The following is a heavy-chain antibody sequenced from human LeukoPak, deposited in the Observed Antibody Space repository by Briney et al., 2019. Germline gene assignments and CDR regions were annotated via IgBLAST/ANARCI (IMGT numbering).Heavy chain of an antibody. Sequence: GGSLRLSCAASGFTFSSYGMHWVRQAPGKGLEWVAVIWYDGSNKYYADSVKGRFTISRDNSKNTLYLQMNSLRAEDTAVYYCAGEFSDDSNGYNDAFGIWGQGTMVTVSS. J-gene: IGHJ3*02. CDR3: AGEFSDDSNGYNDAFGI. D-gene: IGHD3-22*01. V-gene: IGHV3-33*01. CDR1: GFTFSSYG. CDR2: IWYDGSNK.